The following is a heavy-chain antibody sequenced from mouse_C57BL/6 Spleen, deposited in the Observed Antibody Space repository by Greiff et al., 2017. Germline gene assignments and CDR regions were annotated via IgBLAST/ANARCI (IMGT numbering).Heavy chain of an antibody. CDR2: IHPNSGST. CDR3: ANSRDSGYYVY. J-gene: IGHJ3*01. Sequence: VQLQQSGAELVKPGASVKLSCKASGYTFTSYWMHWVKQRPGQGLEWIGMIHPNSGSTNYNEKFKSKATLTVDKSSSTAYMQLSSLTSEDSAVYYCANSRDSGYYVYWGQGTMVTVSA. D-gene: IGHD2-3*01. V-gene: IGHV1-64*01. CDR1: GYTFTSYW.